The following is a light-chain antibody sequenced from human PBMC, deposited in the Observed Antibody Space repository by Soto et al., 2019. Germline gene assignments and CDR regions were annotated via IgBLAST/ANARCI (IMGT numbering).Light chain of an antibody. CDR3: QQYHTSWT. CDR1: QSVTSSS. J-gene: IGKJ1*01. V-gene: IGKV3-20*01. Sequence: VLTQSPGTLSLSPGERATLSCRSSQSVTSSSLAWYQQKSGQAPRLLIYDTSRRATGIPDRFSGSGSGTEFTLTISRLDPDDFATYYCQQYHTSWTFGQGTRVEI. CDR2: DTS.